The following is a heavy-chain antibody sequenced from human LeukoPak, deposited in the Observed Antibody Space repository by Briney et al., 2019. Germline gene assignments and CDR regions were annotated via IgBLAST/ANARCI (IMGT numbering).Heavy chain of an antibody. Sequence: PSETLSLTCTVSGGSISSYYWSWLRQPPGEGREWVGHIYYSGSTNSNPSLKSRVTLSVDTSKNQFSLKLSPVTAADTAVYYCAGCNTVLYGMDVWGQGTTVTVSS. CDR1: GGSISSYY. CDR3: AGCNTVLYGMDV. V-gene: IGHV4-59*08. D-gene: IGHD4-17*01. CDR2: IYYSGST. J-gene: IGHJ6*02.